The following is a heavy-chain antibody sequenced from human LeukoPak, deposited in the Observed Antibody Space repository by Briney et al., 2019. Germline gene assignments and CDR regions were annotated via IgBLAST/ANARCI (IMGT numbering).Heavy chain of an antibody. J-gene: IGHJ5*02. CDR3: ARFGLRYYDFWSGYPNWFDP. V-gene: IGHV1-2*02. D-gene: IGHD3-3*01. CDR2: INPNSGGT. Sequence: ASVKVSCKASGYTFTGYYMHWVRQAPGQGLEWMGWINPNSGGTNYAQKFQGRVTMTRDASISTAYMELSRLRSDDTAVYYCARFGLRYYDFWSGYPNWFDPWGQGTLVTVSS. CDR1: GYTFTGYY.